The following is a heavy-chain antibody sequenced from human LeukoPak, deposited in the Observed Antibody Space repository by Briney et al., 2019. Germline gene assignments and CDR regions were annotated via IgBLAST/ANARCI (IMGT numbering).Heavy chain of an antibody. D-gene: IGHD2-2*01. CDR3: ARDSGYCSSTSCYNYYYMDV. Sequence: SQTLSLTCAISGDSVSSNSAAWNWIRQSPSRGLEWLGRTYYRSKWYNDYAVSVKSRITINPDTSKNQFSLQLNSVTPEDTAVYYCARDSGYCSSTSCYNYYYMDVWGKGTTVTVSS. V-gene: IGHV6-1*01. CDR2: TYYRSKWYN. J-gene: IGHJ6*03. CDR1: GDSVSSNSAA.